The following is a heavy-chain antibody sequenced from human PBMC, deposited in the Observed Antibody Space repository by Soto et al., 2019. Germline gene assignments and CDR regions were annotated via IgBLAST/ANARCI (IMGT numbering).Heavy chain of an antibody. D-gene: IGHD3-3*01. V-gene: IGHV3-74*01. CDR3: IRGFDF. CDR2: INGDGSST. Sequence: GGSLRLSCAASGFTFSTYWMHWVRQAPGKGLVWVSRINGDGSSTGYAESVKGRFTISRDNAKSTLYLQMNSLSAEDTAVYYCIRGFDFWGQGTLVTVSS. J-gene: IGHJ4*02. CDR1: GFTFSTYW.